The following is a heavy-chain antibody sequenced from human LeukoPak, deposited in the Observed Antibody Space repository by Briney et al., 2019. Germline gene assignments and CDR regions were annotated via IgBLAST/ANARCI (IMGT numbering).Heavy chain of an antibody. D-gene: IGHD2-2*01. CDR1: GGSISGYY. Sequence: KPSETLSLTCTVSGGSISGYYWSWIRQPPGKGLEWIGYIYYSGNSNYNPSLKSRVTISADTSKNQFSLNLSSVTAADTAVYYCARGVRKAAANFDYWGQGTLVTVSS. V-gene: IGHV4-59*01. CDR3: ARGVRKAAANFDY. J-gene: IGHJ4*02. CDR2: IYYSGNS.